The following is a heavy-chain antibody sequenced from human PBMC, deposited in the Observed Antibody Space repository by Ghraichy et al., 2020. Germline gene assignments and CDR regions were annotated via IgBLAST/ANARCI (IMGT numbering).Heavy chain of an antibody. CDR3: ARLPLPRRAAVGDWYFDL. J-gene: IGHJ2*01. CDR1: GFSFRDYS. CDR2: ITGSRITI. V-gene: IGHV3-48*01. Sequence: GESLNISCEGSGFSFRDYSMIWVRLTPRKGLEWVSYITGSRITIFYTDSVKGRFTISRDNAKNSLYLQMNSLRAEDTAVYYCARLPLPRRAAVGDWYFDLWGNGTLVTVYS. D-gene: IGHD6-13*01.